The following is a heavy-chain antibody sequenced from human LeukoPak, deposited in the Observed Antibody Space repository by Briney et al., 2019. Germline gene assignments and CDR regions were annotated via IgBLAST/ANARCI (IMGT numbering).Heavy chain of an antibody. J-gene: IGHJ4*02. Sequence: GGSLRPSCAASGFTFSSYSMNWVRQAPGKGLEWVSSISSSSSYIYYADSVKGRFTISRDNAKNSLYLQMNSLRAEDTAVYYCARAYDILTGYSSNSHFDYWGQGTLVTVSS. V-gene: IGHV3-21*01. CDR1: GFTFSSYS. CDR3: ARAYDILTGYSSNSHFDY. CDR2: ISSSSSYI. D-gene: IGHD3-9*01.